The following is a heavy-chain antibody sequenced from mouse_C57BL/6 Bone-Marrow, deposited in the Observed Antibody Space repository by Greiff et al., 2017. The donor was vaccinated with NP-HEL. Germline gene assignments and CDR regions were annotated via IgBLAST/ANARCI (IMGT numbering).Heavy chain of an antibody. CDR1: GYAFTNYL. J-gene: IGHJ2*01. V-gene: IGHV1-54*01. CDR3: ARRSYGSSFDY. CDR2: INPGSGGT. D-gene: IGHD1-1*01. Sequence: QVQLKESGAELVRPGTSVTVSCKASGYAFTNYLIEWVKQRPGQGLEWIGVINPGSGGTNYNEKFKGKATLTADKSSSTAYMPLSSLTSEDSAVYVCARRSYGSSFDYWGQGTTLTVSS.